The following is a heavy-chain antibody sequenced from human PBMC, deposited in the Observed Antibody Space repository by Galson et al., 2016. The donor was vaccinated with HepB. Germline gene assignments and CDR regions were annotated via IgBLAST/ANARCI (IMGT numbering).Heavy chain of an antibody. CDR3: AKYSGSYKGDDY. CDR1: EFIFSSYW. J-gene: IGHJ4*02. V-gene: IGHV3-7*02. Sequence: SLRLSCAASEFIFSSYWMSWVRQAPGKGLEWVADIKEDGSEKYYADSVKGRFTISRDNAKNSLYLQMNSLRAEDTAVYYCAKYSGSYKGDDYWGQGTLVTVSS. CDR2: IKEDGSEK. D-gene: IGHD1-26*01.